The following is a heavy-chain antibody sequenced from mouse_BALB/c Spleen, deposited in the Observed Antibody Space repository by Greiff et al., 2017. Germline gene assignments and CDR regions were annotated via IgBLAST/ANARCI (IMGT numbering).Heavy chain of an antibody. Sequence: EVHLVESGPELVKPGASVKISCKASGYSFTGYFMNWVKQSHGKSLEWIGRINPYNGDTFYNQKFKGKATLTVDKSSSTAHMELLSLTSEDSAVYYCGKGRNYAMDYWGQGTSVTVSS. V-gene: IGHV1-37*01. CDR3: GKGRNYAMDY. D-gene: IGHD6-1*01. CDR1: GYSFTGYF. J-gene: IGHJ4*01. CDR2: INPYNGDT.